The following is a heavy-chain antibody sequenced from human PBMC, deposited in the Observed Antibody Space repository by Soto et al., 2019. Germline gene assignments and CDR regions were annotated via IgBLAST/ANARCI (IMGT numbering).Heavy chain of an antibody. CDR1: GGTFSSYA. V-gene: IGHV1-69*05. Sequence: SAKLSCKASGGTFSSYALSWPRQAPGQGLEWMGGIIPIFGTANYAQKFQGRVTMTRNTSISTAYMELSSLRSEDTAVYYCARSYSSCWWDFDYSGQGTLGTVSS. J-gene: IGHJ4*02. D-gene: IGHD6-19*01. CDR2: IIPIFGTA. CDR3: ARSYSSCWWDFDY.